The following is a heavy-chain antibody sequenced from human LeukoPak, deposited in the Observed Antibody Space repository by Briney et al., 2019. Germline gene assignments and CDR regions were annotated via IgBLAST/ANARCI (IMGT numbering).Heavy chain of an antibody. CDR3: ARDLIGMLPIHRRAFDI. J-gene: IGHJ3*02. V-gene: IGHV4-30-2*01. D-gene: IGHD2-8*01. CDR2: IYHSGST. Sequence: SETLSLTCTVSGGSISSGGYYWSWIRQPPGKGLEWIGYIYHSGSTYCNPSLKSRVTISVDRSKNQFSLKLSSVTAADTAVYYCARDLIGMLPIHRRAFDIWGQGTMVTVSS. CDR1: GGSISSGGYY.